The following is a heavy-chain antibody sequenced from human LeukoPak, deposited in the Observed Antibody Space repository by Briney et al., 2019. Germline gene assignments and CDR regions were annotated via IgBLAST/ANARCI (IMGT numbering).Heavy chain of an antibody. CDR2: MNPNSGNT. CDR1: GYTFTSYD. D-gene: IGHD6-13*01. Sequence: ASVKVSCKASGYTFTSYDINWVRQATGQGLEWMGWMNPNSGNTGYAQKFQGRVTMTRNTSISTAYMELSSLRSEDTAVYYCARGFIAAAGTGAHFDYWGQGTLVTVSS. J-gene: IGHJ4*02. V-gene: IGHV1-8*02. CDR3: ARGFIAAAGTGAHFDY.